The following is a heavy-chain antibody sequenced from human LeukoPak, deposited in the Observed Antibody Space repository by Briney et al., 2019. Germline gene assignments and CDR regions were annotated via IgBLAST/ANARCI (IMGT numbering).Heavy chain of an antibody. Sequence: SVSDYYWGWIRQPPGKGLEWVSSISYTGAYIYYADSVRGRFTISRDNPQNSVFLQMNSLRAEDTAVYYCVRDRGSYRPIDYWGQGTLVTVSS. CDR3: VRDRGSYRPIDY. CDR2: ISYTGAYI. D-gene: IGHD1-26*01. CDR1: SVSDYY. J-gene: IGHJ4*02. V-gene: IGHV3-11*01.